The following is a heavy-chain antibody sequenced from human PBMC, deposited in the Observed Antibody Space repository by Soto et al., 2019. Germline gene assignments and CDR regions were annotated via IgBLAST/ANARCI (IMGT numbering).Heavy chain of an antibody. CDR3: AKDDIATTIRGDAFDF. Sequence: GGSLRLSCAASGFTFSSYAMSWVRQAPGKGLEWVAVISYDGSNTFYADSVKGRFTISRDNSKNTLSLQMNSLRAEDTALYYCAKDDIATTIRGDAFDFWGQGTMVTVSS. V-gene: IGHV3-30*18. D-gene: IGHD5-12*01. J-gene: IGHJ3*01. CDR1: GFTFSSYA. CDR2: ISYDGSNT.